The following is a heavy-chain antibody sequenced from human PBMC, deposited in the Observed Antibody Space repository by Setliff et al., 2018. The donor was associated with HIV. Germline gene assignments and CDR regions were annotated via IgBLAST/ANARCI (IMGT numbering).Heavy chain of an antibody. CDR3: ARQGAVTGHSFDY. V-gene: IGHV4-34*01. CDR2: INHTGGT. CDR1: GESFSGYY. J-gene: IGHJ4*02. D-gene: IGHD6-19*01. Sequence: PSETLSLTCAVYGESFSGYYWSWIRQPPGKGLEWIGEINHTGGTNYHPSLKSRVTMSVDASKNQFSLNLSSVTAADTAVYYCARQGAVTGHSFDYWGQGALVTVSS.